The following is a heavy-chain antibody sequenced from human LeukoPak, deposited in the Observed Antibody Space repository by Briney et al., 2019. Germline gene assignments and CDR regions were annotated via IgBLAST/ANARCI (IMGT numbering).Heavy chain of an antibody. CDR3: AGPGGV. Sequence: GGSLRLSCAVSGFTFSNYSMNWVRQAPGKGLEWVSYISSGSSTIYYADSVKGRFTISRDNAKNSLYLQMNSLRAEDTAVYYCAGPGGVWGQGTTVTVSS. CDR2: ISSGSSTI. J-gene: IGHJ6*02. D-gene: IGHD3-10*01. CDR1: GFTFSNYS. V-gene: IGHV3-48*01.